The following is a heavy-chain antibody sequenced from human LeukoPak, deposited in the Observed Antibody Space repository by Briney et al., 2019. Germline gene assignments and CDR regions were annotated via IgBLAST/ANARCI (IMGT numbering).Heavy chain of an antibody. V-gene: IGHV1-69*04. CDR3: ARVILKYYGSGPFDY. J-gene: IGHJ4*02. D-gene: IGHD3-10*01. CDR2: IIPILGIA. CDR1: GGTFSSYA. Sequence: ASVNVSCKASGGTFSSYAISGVRQAPGQGLEWMGRIIPILGIANYAQKFQGRVTITADKSTSTAYMELSSLRSEDTAVYYCARVILKYYGSGPFDYWGQGTLVTVSS.